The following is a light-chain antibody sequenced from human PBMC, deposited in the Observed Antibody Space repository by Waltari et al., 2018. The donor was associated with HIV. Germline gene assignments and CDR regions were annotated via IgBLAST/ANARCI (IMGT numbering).Light chain of an antibody. J-gene: IGLJ1*01. V-gene: IGLV2-23*02. CDR3: CSYAGSTFYV. Sequence: TISCTGTSSDVGSYNLVSWYQQHPGKAPKLMIYEVSKRPSGVSNRFSGSKSGNTASLTISGLQGEDEADYYCCSYAGSTFYVFGTGTKVTVL. CDR1: SSDVGSYNL. CDR2: EVS.